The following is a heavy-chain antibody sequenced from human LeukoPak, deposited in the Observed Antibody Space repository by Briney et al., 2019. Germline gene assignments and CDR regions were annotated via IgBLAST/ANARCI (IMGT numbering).Heavy chain of an antibody. V-gene: IGHV1-2*02. CDR3: AASGYSSSGTDAFDI. CDR2: INPNSGGT. D-gene: IGHD6-13*01. CDR1: GYTFTGYY. Sequence: GASVKVSCKASGYTFTGYYMHWVRQAPGQGLEWMGWINPNSGGTDYAQKFQGRVTMTRDTSISTAYMELSRLRSEDTAVYYCAASGYSSSGTDAFDIWGQGTMVTVSS. J-gene: IGHJ3*02.